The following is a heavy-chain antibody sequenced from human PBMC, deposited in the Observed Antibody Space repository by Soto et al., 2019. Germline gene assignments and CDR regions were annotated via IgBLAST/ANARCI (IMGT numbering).Heavy chain of an antibody. V-gene: IGHV3-30*18. CDR1: GFTFSTSG. D-gene: IGHD6-25*01. J-gene: IGHJ5*02. CDR2: ISHDGGET. CDR3: AKNWGSSGLHNWFDP. Sequence: QVQLVESGGGVVQSGRSLRLYCAASGFTFSTSGMHWIRQAPGKGLEWVAMISHDGGETYYVDSVKGRFTISRDTDKNTLHLQKYYLRPKVTATYYGAKNWGSSGLHNWFDPCGQGTQDIVSS.